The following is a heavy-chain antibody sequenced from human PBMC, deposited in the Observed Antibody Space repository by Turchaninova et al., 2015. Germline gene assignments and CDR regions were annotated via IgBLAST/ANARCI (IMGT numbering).Heavy chain of an antibody. CDR3: VESDGSGSLGFDP. CDR2: LHHSGAT. D-gene: IGHD3-22*01. V-gene: IGHV4-4*02. J-gene: IGHJ5*02. Sequence: QVQLQESGPGLVMPSGTLSPTCAVPGGAIISNAWWSWVRPPPGKGLEWIGKLHHSGATHYNPSLKRRVPISVDKSKHQFSLRLNSVTAADTAVYYCVESDGSGSLGFDPWGQGTLVTVSS. CDR1: GGAIISNAW.